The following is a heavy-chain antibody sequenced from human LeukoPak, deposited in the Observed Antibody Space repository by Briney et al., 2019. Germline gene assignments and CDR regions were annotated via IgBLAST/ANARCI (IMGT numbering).Heavy chain of an antibody. D-gene: IGHD3-10*01. CDR2: INPDSGGT. V-gene: IGHV1-2*02. J-gene: IGHJ4*02. Sequence: ASVKVSCKASGYTFSGYFIHWVRQAPGQGLEWMGWINPDSGGTNYAQKFQGRVTMTRDTSISTAYMELSRLRSDDTAVYYCGRLFPYGSGSYYDDFDSWGQGTLVTVSS. CDR1: GYTFSGYF. CDR3: GRLFPYGSGSYYDDFDS.